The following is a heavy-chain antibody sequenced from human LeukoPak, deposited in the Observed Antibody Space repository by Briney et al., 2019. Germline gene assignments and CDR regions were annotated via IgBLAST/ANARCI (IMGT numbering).Heavy chain of an antibody. CDR3: ARGARGWYLRY. CDR1: GGSFSGYY. D-gene: IGHD6-19*01. J-gene: IGHJ4*02. CDR2: INHSGST. Sequence: SETLSLTCAVYGGSFSGYYWGWTRQPPGKGLEWIGEINHSGSTNYNPSLKSRVTISVDTSKNQFSLKLSSVTAADTAVYYCARGARGWYLRYWGQGTLVTVSS. V-gene: IGHV4-34*01.